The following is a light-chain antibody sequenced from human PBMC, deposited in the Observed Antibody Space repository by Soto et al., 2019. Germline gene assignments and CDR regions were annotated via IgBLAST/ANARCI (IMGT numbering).Light chain of an antibody. CDR3: SSYTSSSTVV. V-gene: IGLV2-14*01. J-gene: IGLJ2*01. Sequence: QSALTQPASVSGSPGQSITISCTGTSGDVGGYNYVSWYQQHPGKAPKLMIYEVTYRPSGVSNRFSGSKSGNTASLTISGLQAEDEADYYCSSYTSSSTVVFGGGTKLTFL. CDR1: SGDVGGYNY. CDR2: EVT.